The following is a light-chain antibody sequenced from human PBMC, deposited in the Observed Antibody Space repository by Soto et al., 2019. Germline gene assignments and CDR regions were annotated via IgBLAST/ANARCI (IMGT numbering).Light chain of an antibody. Sequence: QSARTHPASVSWSPGHSITISCTGTSSDVGSYNFVSWYQQYPGKVPKLMIYEGTKRPSGVSNRFSGSKSGNTASLTISGLQAEEEADYYCFSYAGSNYVFGTGTKVADL. J-gene: IGLJ1*01. CDR3: FSYAGSNYV. CDR2: EGT. CDR1: SSDVGSYNF. V-gene: IGLV2-23*01.